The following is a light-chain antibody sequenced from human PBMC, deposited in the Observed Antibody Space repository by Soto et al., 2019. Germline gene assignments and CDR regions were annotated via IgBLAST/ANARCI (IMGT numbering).Light chain of an antibody. CDR3: LQNHNYPRT. CDR1: QDVSDD. Sequence: AIEVTQSPSSLSASLGDRVTITCRASQDVSDDVGWYQQTPGKAPKLLISGASRLQSGVPSRFSGSGSGAAFTLNITSLRPEDSANYYCLQNHNYPRTFGQGTKVDIK. CDR2: GAS. V-gene: IGKV1-6*01. J-gene: IGKJ1*01.